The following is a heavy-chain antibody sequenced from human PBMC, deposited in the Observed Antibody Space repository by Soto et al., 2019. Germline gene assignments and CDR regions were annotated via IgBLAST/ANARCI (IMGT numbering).Heavy chain of an antibody. CDR2: INAGNGNT. CDR3: ARVSGYYFLDY. Sequence: QVQLVQSGAEEKKPGASVKVSCKASGYTFTNYAMHWVRQAPGQRLEWMGWINAGNGNTKYSQKFQGRVAIPRDTSASPAYMELSSLMPEETAVYLCARVSGYYFLDYWGQGTLVTVSS. D-gene: IGHD3-3*01. CDR1: GYTFTNYA. V-gene: IGHV1-3*05. J-gene: IGHJ4*02.